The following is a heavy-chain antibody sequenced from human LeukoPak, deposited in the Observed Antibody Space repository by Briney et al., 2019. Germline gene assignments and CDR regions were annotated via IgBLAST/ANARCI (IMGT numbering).Heavy chain of an antibody. J-gene: IGHJ4*02. Sequence: SETLSLTCAVSGGSISSSNWWSWVRQPPGKGLEWIGEIYHSGSTTCNPALKSRVTISVDTSKNQFSLKLSSVTAADTAVYYCARLTSSGYYVFDYWGQGTLVTVSS. CDR1: GGSISSSNW. D-gene: IGHD3-22*01. CDR2: IYHSGST. V-gene: IGHV4-4*02. CDR3: ARLTSSGYYVFDY.